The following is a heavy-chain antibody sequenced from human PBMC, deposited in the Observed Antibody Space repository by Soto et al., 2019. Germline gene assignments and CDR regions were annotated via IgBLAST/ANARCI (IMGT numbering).Heavy chain of an antibody. CDR3: AREGYDSSGYYYFDY. CDR2: INPSGGST. J-gene: IGHJ4*02. D-gene: IGHD3-22*01. Sequence: ASVKVSCKASGCTFTSYYMHWVRQAPGQGLEWMGIINPSGGSTSYAQKFQGRVTMTRDTSTSTVYMELSSLRSEDTAVYYCAREGYDSSGYYYFDYWGQGTLVTVSS. CDR1: GCTFTSYY. V-gene: IGHV1-46*01.